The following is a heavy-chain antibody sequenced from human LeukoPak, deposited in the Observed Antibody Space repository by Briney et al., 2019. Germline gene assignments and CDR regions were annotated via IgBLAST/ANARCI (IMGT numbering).Heavy chain of an antibody. CDR1: GFTFSSYA. D-gene: IGHD4-17*01. V-gene: IGHV3-48*04. J-gene: IGHJ4*02. CDR3: ARGYYGDYAPVDY. Sequence: PGGSLRLSCAASGFTFSSYALTWIRQAPGKGLEWVSYISSSRSTIYYADSVKGRFTISRDNAKNSLYLQMNSLRAEDTAVYYCARGYYGDYAPVDYWGQGTLVTVSS. CDR2: ISSSRSTI.